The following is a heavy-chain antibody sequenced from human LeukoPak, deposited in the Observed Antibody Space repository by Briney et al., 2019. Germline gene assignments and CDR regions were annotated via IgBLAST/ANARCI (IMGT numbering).Heavy chain of an antibody. J-gene: IGHJ6*03. Sequence: PSETLSLTCTVSGGSIGSSDYYWSWIRQPAGKGLEWIGRIYTSGSTNYNPSLKSRVTMSVDTSKNQFSLKLSSVTAADTAVYYCARDGLYCSSTSCTYYYYMDVWGKGTTVTVSS. CDR3: ARDGLYCSSTSCTYYYYMDV. CDR2: IYTSGST. D-gene: IGHD2-2*01. V-gene: IGHV4-61*02. CDR1: GGSIGSSDYY.